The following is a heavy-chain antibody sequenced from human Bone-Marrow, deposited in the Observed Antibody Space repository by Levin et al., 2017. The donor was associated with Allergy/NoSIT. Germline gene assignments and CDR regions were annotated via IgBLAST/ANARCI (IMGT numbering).Heavy chain of an antibody. V-gene: IGHV7-4-1*02. CDR2: INTNTGNP. D-gene: IGHD3-9*01. CDR1: GYTFTSYA. Sequence: ASVKVSCKASGYTFTSYAMNWVRQAPGQGLEWMGWINTNTGNPTYAQGFTGRFVFSLDTSVSTAYLQISSLKAEDTAVYYCARGDLLTGYYRLLDYWGQGTLVTVSS. J-gene: IGHJ4*02. CDR3: ARGDLLTGYYRLLDY.